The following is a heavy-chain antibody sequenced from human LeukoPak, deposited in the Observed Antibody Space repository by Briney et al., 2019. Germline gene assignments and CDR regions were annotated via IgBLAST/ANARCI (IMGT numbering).Heavy chain of an antibody. CDR3: AKGDYYDSSGSPYFDY. Sequence: GGSLRLSCAASGFTFSSYAMSWVRQAPGKGLEWVSAISGSGGSTYYADSVKGRFTISRDNSKNTLYLQMNSLRAEDTAVYYCAKGDYYDSSGSPYFDYWGQGTLVTVSS. V-gene: IGHV3-23*01. J-gene: IGHJ4*02. CDR1: GFTFSSYA. D-gene: IGHD3-22*01. CDR2: ISGSGGST.